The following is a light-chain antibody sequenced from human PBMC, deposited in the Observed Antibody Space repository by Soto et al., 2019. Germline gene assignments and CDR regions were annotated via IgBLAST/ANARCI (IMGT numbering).Light chain of an antibody. CDR3: QQFYTSPLT. CDR1: QSISTW. V-gene: IGKV1D-16*01. Sequence: DVQMTQSPSSLSASVGDTVTITCRASQSISTWLAWYQQKPNKAPKSLISGASNLQSGVPSRFSGSGSGTDFTLTISSLQPEDFATYYCQQFYTSPLTFGGGTKVDIK. CDR2: GAS. J-gene: IGKJ4*01.